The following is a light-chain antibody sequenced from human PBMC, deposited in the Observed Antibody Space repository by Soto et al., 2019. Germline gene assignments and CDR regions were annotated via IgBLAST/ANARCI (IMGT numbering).Light chain of an antibody. Sequence: VVLTQSPATLSLSQGERATLSCRTSLSVSVYLDWYRQKPCQAHRLLISDASTRATGIPARLSGRVSGTDFTPTISSLEPEDFAVYYGHQRQYWPTITFCQVTRLEIK. J-gene: IGKJ5*01. V-gene: IGKV3-11*01. CDR2: DAS. CDR1: LSVSVY. CDR3: HQRQYWPTIT.